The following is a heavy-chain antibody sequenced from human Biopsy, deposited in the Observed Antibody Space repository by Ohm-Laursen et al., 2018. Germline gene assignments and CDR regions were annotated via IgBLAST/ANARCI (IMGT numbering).Heavy chain of an antibody. CDR2: IFYGGIT. CDR1: GGSVSSNVAY. J-gene: IGHJ5*02. Sequence: GTLSLTCPVSGGSVSSNVAYWAWIRQPPGKGLESIGSIFYGGITYYNPSLQSRVTMSVDTSKNQFSLNLTSVTAADTAVYYCARHPTGFWFDPWGQGTLVIVSS. V-gene: IGHV4-39*01. CDR3: ARHPTGFWFDP.